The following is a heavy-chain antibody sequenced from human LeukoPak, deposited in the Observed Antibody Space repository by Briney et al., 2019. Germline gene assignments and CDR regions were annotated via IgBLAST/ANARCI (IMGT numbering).Heavy chain of an antibody. Sequence: ASVQVSCKASGYTSTGYYMHWVRQAPGQGLEWMGWINPNSGGTNYAQKFQGRVTMTRDTSISTAYMELSRLRSDDTAVYYCARVGDSSGYYFAFDYWGQGTLVTVSS. CDR1: GYTSTGYY. J-gene: IGHJ4*02. CDR3: ARVGDSSGYYFAFDY. V-gene: IGHV1-2*02. D-gene: IGHD3-22*01. CDR2: INPNSGGT.